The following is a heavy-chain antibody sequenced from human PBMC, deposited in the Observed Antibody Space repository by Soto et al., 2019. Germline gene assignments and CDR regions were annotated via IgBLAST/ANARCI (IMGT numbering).Heavy chain of an antibody. CDR3: ARGRVLRTVLDY. Sequence: PSETLSLTCAVYGGSFSGDYWSWIRQPPGKGLEWIGEINHSGSTNYNPSPKSRVTISVDTSKNQFSLKLSSVTAADTAVYYCARGRVLRTVLDYWGQGTLVTVSS. D-gene: IGHD3-3*01. V-gene: IGHV4-34*01. CDR2: INHSGST. CDR1: GGSFSGDY. J-gene: IGHJ4*02.